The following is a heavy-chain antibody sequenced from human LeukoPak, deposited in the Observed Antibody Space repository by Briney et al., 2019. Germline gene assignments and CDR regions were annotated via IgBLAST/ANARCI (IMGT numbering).Heavy chain of an antibody. CDR3: TKATKWLALDS. CDR2: IYIGGTT. CDR1: GASTSSHF. J-gene: IGHJ4*02. D-gene: IGHD6-19*01. V-gene: IGHV4-59*11. Sequence: SETLSLTCTVSGASTSSHFWSWMRQPPGKGLEWIGNIYIGGTTNYNPSLNSRVTMSLDTSKNQLSLQLTSVTAADTAVYYCTKATKWLALDSWGRGTLVTVSS.